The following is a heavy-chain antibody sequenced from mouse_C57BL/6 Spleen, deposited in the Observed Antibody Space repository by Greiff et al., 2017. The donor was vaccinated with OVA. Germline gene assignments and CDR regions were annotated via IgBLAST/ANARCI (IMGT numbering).Heavy chain of an antibody. J-gene: IGHJ4*01. V-gene: IGHV5-9*01. Sequence: EVMLVESGGGLVKPGGSLKLSCAASGFTFSSYTMSWVRQTPEKRLEWVATISGGGGNTYYPDSVKGRFTISRDNAKNTLYLQMSRLRTGDTALYYGARQVTTVVASGAMDYWGQGTSVTVSS. CDR1: GFTFSSYT. CDR3: ARQVTTVVASGAMDY. CDR2: ISGGGGNT. D-gene: IGHD1-1*01.